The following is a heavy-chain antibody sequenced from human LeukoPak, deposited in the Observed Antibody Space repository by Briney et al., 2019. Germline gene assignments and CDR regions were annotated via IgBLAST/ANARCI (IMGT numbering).Heavy chain of an antibody. Sequence: SETLSLTCTASGGSISSYYWSWIRQPPGKGLEWIGYIYYRGSTNYNPSLKSRVTISVDTSKNQFSLKLSSVTAADTAVYYCARGNPVRFLEWLSGNWFDPWGQGTLVTVSS. CDR1: GGSISSYY. J-gene: IGHJ5*02. CDR3: ARGNPVRFLEWLSGNWFDP. V-gene: IGHV4-59*01. D-gene: IGHD3-3*01. CDR2: IYYRGST.